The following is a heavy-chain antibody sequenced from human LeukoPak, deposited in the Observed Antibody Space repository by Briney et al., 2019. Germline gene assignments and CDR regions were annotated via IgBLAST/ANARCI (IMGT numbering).Heavy chain of an antibody. Sequence: PSETLSLTCNVSGGSISSSSYYWGWIRQPPGKGLEWIGSIYYSGSTYYNPSLKSRVTISVDTSKNQFSLKLSSVTAADTAVYYCAREVRQWLVYTIDSWGQGTLVTVSS. CDR1: GGSISSSSYY. V-gene: IGHV4-39*07. D-gene: IGHD6-19*01. J-gene: IGHJ4*02. CDR2: IYYSGST. CDR3: AREVRQWLVYTIDS.